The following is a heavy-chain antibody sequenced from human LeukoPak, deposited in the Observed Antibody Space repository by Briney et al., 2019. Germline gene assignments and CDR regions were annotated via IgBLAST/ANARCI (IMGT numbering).Heavy chain of an antibody. CDR2: ISGSGENT. D-gene: IGHD6-19*01. CDR3: AKRPSSDWYSGSYYMDV. CDR1: GFTFSRYG. Sequence: GGSLRLSCAASGFTFSRYGMTWVRQAPGKGLECVSVISGSGENTYYADSVKGRFTISRDNSKNTLYLQMKSLRAEDTAVYYCAKRPSSDWYSGSYYMDVWGKGTTVTISS. V-gene: IGHV3-23*01. J-gene: IGHJ6*03.